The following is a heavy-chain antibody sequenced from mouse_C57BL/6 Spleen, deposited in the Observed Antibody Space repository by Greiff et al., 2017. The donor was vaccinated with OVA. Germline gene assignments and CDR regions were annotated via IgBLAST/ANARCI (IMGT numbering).Heavy chain of an antibody. CDR2: ISNGGGST. D-gene: IGHD1-1*01. CDR1: GFTFSDYY. V-gene: IGHV5-12*01. CDR3: ARRDGSSHFAY. J-gene: IGHJ3*01. Sequence: EVHLVESGGGLVQPGGSLKLSCAASGFTFSDYYMYWVRQTPEKRLEWVAYISNGGGSTYYPDTVKGRFTISRDNAKNTLYLQMSRLKSEDTAMYYCARRDGSSHFAYWGQGTLVTVSA.